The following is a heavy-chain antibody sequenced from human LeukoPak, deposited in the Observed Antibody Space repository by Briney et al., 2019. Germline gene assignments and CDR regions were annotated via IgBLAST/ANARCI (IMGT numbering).Heavy chain of an antibody. CDR1: GFTFSSYA. CDR3: ARRHNYYYYMDV. CDR2: ISSNGVNT. J-gene: IGHJ6*03. V-gene: IGHV3-64*02. Sequence: PGGSLRLSCAASGFTFSSYAMHWVRQAPGKAPEYVSAISSNGVNTYYADSVRGRFTISRDNSKNTLYLQMGSLRSEYMAVYYCARRHNYYYYMDVWGKGTTVTVSS.